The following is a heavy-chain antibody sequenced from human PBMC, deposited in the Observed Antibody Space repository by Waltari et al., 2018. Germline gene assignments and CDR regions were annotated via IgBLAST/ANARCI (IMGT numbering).Heavy chain of an antibody. CDR3: AIGADL. D-gene: IGHD2-21*01. CDR2: IGGDGSTF. J-gene: IGHJ4*02. V-gene: IGHV3-74*03. Sequence: EVQLVEPGGGLVQPGVSLRLSCAASGVTLSCTWLLWVGQVTGKGVVCASRIGGDGSTFAYADSVKCRFTISRYTAKNTLYLQMNSLEAEAAAVYYCAIGADLRGQGILVTVSS. CDR1: GVTLSCTW.